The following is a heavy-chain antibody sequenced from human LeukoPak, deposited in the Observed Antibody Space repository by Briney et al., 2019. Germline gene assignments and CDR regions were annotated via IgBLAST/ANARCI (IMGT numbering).Heavy chain of an antibody. CDR1: GFTFSSYG. CDR3: ASPIYSSSWYSGMDV. Sequence: PGGSLRLSCAVSGFTFSSYGMHWVRQAPGKGLEWVGDIWYDGSNKYYADSVKGRFTISRDNSKNTLYLQMNSLRAEATAVYYCASPIYSSSWYSGMDVWGKGTTVTVSS. J-gene: IGHJ6*04. CDR2: IWYDGSNK. D-gene: IGHD6-13*01. V-gene: IGHV3-33*01.